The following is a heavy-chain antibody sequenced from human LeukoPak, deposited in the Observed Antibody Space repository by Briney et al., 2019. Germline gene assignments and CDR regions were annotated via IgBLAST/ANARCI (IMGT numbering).Heavy chain of an antibody. Sequence: GGSLRLSCAASGFTFSSYDMNWVRQAPGKGLEWLSSISSSSSYIYYADSVKGRFTIATDYAKNALYLQMNSRRTEATAVYYCAKGGIAAAGNASEGLDYWGQGTLVTVSS. J-gene: IGHJ4*02. CDR1: GFTFSSYD. V-gene: IGHV3-21*01. CDR2: ISSSSSYI. D-gene: IGHD6-13*01. CDR3: AKGGIAAAGNASEGLDY.